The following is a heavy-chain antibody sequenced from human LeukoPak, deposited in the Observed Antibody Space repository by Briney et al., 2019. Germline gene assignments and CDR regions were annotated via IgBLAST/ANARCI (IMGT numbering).Heavy chain of an antibody. CDR2: IVPIFDTP. CDR1: GGTFRDFA. J-gene: IGHJ4*02. D-gene: IGHD2-2*01. Sequence: GASVKVSCKASGGTFRDFAVSWVRQAPGQGLEWMGGIVPIFDTPNYAQKFQGRVTMTEDTSTDTAYMELSSLRSEDTAVYYCATGVVVVPAAPLYADYWGQGTLVTVSS. V-gene: IGHV1-69*06. CDR3: ATGVVVVPAAPLYADY.